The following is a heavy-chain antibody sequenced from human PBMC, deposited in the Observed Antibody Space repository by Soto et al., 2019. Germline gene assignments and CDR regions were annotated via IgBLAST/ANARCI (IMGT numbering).Heavy chain of an antibody. V-gene: IGHV3-30-3*01. J-gene: IGHJ4*02. CDR2: ISYDGSNK. D-gene: IGHD1-26*01. CDR1: GFTFSSYA. CDR3: ARNLEVGATFDY. Sequence: GGSLRLSCAASGFTFSSYAMHWVRQAPGKGLEWVAVISYDGSNKYYADSVKGRFTISRDNSKNTLYLQMNSLRAEDTAVYYCARNLEVGATFDYWGQGTLVTVSS.